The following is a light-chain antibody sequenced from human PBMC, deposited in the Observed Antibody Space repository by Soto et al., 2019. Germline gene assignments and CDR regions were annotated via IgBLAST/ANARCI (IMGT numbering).Light chain of an antibody. CDR3: QQYNNWPLS. Sequence: EIVLTQSPAPLSVSPGERATLSFRAIQLVHSNFALYQQKPGQAPRLLIYDASTRATGIPARFSGSGSETEFTLTISSLQSEDCAVYYCQQYNNWPLSFYGGTKVDIK. CDR2: DAS. J-gene: IGKJ4*01. CDR1: QLVHSN. V-gene: IGKV3-15*01.